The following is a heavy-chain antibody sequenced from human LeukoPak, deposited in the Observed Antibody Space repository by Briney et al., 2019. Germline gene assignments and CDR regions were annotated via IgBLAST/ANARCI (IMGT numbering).Heavy chain of an antibody. J-gene: IGHJ4*02. D-gene: IGHD1-1*01. CDR3: ARCGTIGTGGDY. Sequence: GESLKISFKGSEXIFTTYWIDWVRQMPGKGLEWMGSIYPGDSDTRYSPSFQGQVTISADKSISTAYLQWSSLKASDSAMYYCARCGTIGTGGDYWGQGTLVTVSS. CDR2: IYPGDSDT. CDR1: EXIFTTYW. V-gene: IGHV5-51*01.